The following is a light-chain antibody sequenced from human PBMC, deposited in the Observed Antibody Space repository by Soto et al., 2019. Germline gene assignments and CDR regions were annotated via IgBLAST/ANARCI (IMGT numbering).Light chain of an antibody. Sequence: QSVLTQSSSASASLGSSVKLTCTLSSGHSTYVIAWHQQQSGKAPRYLMKVEGSGSYNKGSGVPDLFSGSSSGADRYLTISNLQSEDEADYYCETWDGNSWVFGGGTKVTVL. J-gene: IGLJ3*02. CDR3: ETWDGNSWV. CDR2: VEGSGSY. V-gene: IGLV4-60*03. CDR1: SGHSTYV.